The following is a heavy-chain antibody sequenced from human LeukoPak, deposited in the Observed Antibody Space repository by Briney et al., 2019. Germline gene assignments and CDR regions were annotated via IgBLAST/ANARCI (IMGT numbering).Heavy chain of an antibody. Sequence: GGSLRLSCAASGFTFSSYSMNWVRQAPGKGLEWVSYISSSSSTIYYADSVKGRFTISRDNAKNSLYLQMNSLRAEDTAVYYCAREVHHFALHSIVATVDYYYYGMDVWGQGTTVTVSS. D-gene: IGHD5-12*01. CDR3: AREVHHFALHSIVATVDYYYYGMDV. CDR2: ISSSSSTI. J-gene: IGHJ6*02. V-gene: IGHV3-48*04. CDR1: GFTFSSYS.